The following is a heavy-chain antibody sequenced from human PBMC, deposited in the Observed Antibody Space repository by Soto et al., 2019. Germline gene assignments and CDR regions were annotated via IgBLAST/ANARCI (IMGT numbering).Heavy chain of an antibody. D-gene: IGHD1-26*01. CDR1: GFTFSSYV. J-gene: IGHJ3*01. CDR2: ISGRGSYI. V-gene: IGHV3-21*02. Sequence: EVQLVESGGGLVKPGGSLRLSCAASGFTFSSYVLNWVRQAPGKGLEWVSSISGRGSYIYYADSLKGRFTISSDNVKNSLFLQMTSLRADDTAIYYCARGDGSYGVGTFDLWGQGTMVTVSS. CDR3: ARGDGSYGVGTFDL.